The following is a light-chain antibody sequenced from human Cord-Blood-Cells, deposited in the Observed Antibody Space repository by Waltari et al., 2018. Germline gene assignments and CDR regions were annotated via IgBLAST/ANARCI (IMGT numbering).Light chain of an antibody. CDR3: AAWDDSLNGWV. V-gene: IGLV1-44*01. J-gene: IGLJ3*02. Sequence: QSVLTHPPSASGTPGQRLTLSCSRSSSNIGTNTVNWYQPLPGTAPKLLIYSNNQRPSGVPVRFSGSTSGTSASLAISGLQSEDEADYYCAAWDDSLNGWVFGGGTKLTVL. CDR1: SSNIGTNT. CDR2: SNN.